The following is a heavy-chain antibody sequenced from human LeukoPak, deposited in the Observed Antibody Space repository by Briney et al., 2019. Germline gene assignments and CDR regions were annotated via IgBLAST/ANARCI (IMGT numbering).Heavy chain of an antibody. Sequence: PGGSLRLSRAPSAFTFTNYVFHWVRQAPGKGLEWVAFLWHYGRDKYYADSVKGRFTISRDNSKNTLYLYMNSLRAEDTAVYYCAKVDYWGQGTLVTVSS. CDR1: AFTFTNYV. J-gene: IGHJ4*02. V-gene: IGHV3-30*02. CDR2: LWHYGRDK. CDR3: AKVDY.